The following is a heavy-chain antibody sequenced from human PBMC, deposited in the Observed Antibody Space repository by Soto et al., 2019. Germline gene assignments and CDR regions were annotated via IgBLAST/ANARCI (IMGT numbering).Heavy chain of an antibody. Sequence: EVQLVESGGDLVQPGASLRLSCTASGFTFRNYWMHWVRQAPGKGLVWVSRINPDGSNTTYADFVKGRFTISRDDAKNTLYMQMSSISAENTSVYYCAAAATINHAFTIWRQGTMVIVSS. D-gene: IGHD3-9*01. CDR2: INPDGSNT. V-gene: IGHV3-74*01. J-gene: IGHJ3*02. CDR1: GFTFRNYW. CDR3: AAAATINHAFTI.